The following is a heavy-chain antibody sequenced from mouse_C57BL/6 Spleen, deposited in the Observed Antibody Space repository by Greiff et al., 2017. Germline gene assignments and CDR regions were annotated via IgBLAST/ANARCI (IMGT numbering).Heavy chain of an antibody. D-gene: IGHD2-2*01. CDR1: GYTFTSYW. CDR2: IDPSDSYT. CDR3: ARVTDYYAMDY. V-gene: IGHV1-59*01. Sequence: VQLQQPGAELVRPGTSVKLSCKASGYTFTSYWMHWVKQRPGQGLEWIGVIDPSDSYTNYNQKFKGKATLAVDTSSSTAYMQLSSLTSEDSAVYYCARVTDYYAMDYWGQGTSVTVSS. J-gene: IGHJ4*01.